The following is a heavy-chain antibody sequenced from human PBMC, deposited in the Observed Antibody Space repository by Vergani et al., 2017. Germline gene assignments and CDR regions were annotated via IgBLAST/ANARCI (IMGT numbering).Heavy chain of an antibody. CDR3: TTDPRYCGDGSCYWLRDHHYYGMDV. Sequence: EVQLVESGGGIVKPGGSLRLSCLASGFSFRNAWMNWVRRTPWKGLEWVGRIKSTFDRGTTDYAAAVKGRFTISRDDSKNTLFLQMNGLKTEDIGVYYCTTDPRYCGDGSCYWLRDHHYYGMDVWGQGTTVTVSS. CDR2: IKSTFDRGTT. V-gene: IGHV3-15*07. CDR1: GFSFRNAW. J-gene: IGHJ6*02. D-gene: IGHD2-21*01.